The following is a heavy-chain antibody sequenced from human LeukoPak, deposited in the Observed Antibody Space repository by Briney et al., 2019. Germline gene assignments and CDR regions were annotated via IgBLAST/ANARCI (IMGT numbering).Heavy chain of an antibody. V-gene: IGHV5-51*01. Sequence: GESLKISGRGPGYSLTCYRCGWVRQMPGKGLEWMGIIYPGDSDTRYSPSFQGQVTISADKSISTAYLQWSSLKASDTAMYYRARRRVGYTNCFDHWGQGTLVTVSS. CDR3: ARRRVGYTNCFDH. J-gene: IGHJ5*02. CDR2: IYPGDSDT. CDR1: GYSLTCYR. D-gene: IGHD1-26*01.